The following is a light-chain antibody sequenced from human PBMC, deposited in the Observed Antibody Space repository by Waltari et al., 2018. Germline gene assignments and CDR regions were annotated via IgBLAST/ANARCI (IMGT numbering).Light chain of an antibody. CDR3: QQYNKWPLT. CDR2: GAS. Sequence: IVMTQSPATLSVSPGERATLSCRASQSVSSNLAWYQQKPGQAPRLLIYGASSRATGIPARFSGSGSGTEFTLTISSLQSEDFAVYYCQQYNKWPLTFGGGTKVEIK. J-gene: IGKJ4*01. CDR1: QSVSSN. V-gene: IGKV3D-15*01.